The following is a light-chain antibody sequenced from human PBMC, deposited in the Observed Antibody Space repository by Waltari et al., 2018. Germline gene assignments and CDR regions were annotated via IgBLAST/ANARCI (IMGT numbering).Light chain of an antibody. CDR3: CAYTGRRILPYV. J-gene: IGLJ1*01. CDR1: SSDVGRYNY. V-gene: IGLV2-14*01. Sequence: QSALTQPASVSGSPGQSITISCTGSSSDVGRYNYFSCYPEHPDKATNLILDEVGHRPSGVSVRFSGSKSGNTASLTISGLQAEDEADYYCCAYTGRRILPYVFGTGTKVTVL. CDR2: EVG.